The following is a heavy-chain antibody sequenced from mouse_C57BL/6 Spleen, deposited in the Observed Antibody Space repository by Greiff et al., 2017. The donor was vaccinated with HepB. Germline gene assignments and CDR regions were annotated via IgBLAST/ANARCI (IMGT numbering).Heavy chain of an antibody. CDR2: IDPENGDT. CDR1: GFNIKDDY. Sequence: EVQLQQSGAELVRPGASVKLSCTASGFNIKDDYMHWVKQRPEKGLEWIGWIDPENGDTEYASKFQGKATITADTSSNTAYLQLSSLTSEDTAVYYCTTDYGISYRFASWGQGTLVTVSA. CDR3: TTDYGISYRFAS. V-gene: IGHV14-4*01. D-gene: IGHD1-1*01. J-gene: IGHJ3*01.